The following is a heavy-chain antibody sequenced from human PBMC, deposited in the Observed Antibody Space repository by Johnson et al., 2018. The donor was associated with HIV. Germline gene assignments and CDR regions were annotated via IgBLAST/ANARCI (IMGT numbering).Heavy chain of an antibody. CDR3: ARDREQLVRYAFDI. CDR2: IRYDGSNK. Sequence: QVQLVESGGGVVQPGGSLRPSCAASGFTFSSYGMHWVRQAPGKGLEWVAFIRYDGSNKYYADSVKGRFTISRDNSKNTLYLQMNSLRAEDTAVYYCARDREQLVRYAFDIWGQGTMVTVS. J-gene: IGHJ3*02. V-gene: IGHV3-30*02. D-gene: IGHD6-6*01. CDR1: GFTFSSYG.